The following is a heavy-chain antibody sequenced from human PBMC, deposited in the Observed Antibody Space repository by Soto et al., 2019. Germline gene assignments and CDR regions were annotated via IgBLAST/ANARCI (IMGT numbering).Heavy chain of an antibody. V-gene: IGHV3-74*01. D-gene: IGHD6-6*01. Sequence: GGSLRLSCAASGFTFSSYWMHWVRQAPGKGLVWVSRINSDGSSTSYADSVKGRFTISRDNAKNTLYLQMNSLRAEDTAVYYCARIAARPGYYYYGMDVWGQGTTVTVS. CDR2: INSDGSST. CDR3: ARIAARPGYYYYGMDV. CDR1: GFTFSSYW. J-gene: IGHJ6*02.